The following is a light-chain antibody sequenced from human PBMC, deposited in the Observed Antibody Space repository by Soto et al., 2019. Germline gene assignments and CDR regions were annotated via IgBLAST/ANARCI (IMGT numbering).Light chain of an antibody. Sequence: QSALIQPASVSGSPGQSITISCTGTSRDVGGSNYVSWYQHHPHRAPKLLIFDVSKRPSGVSSRFSGSKSGNTASLTISGLQAEDEATYYCSSYRSNNNLEGVFGGGTKLTVL. CDR3: SSYRSNNNLEGV. CDR2: DVS. J-gene: IGLJ3*02. CDR1: SRDVGGSNY. V-gene: IGLV2-14*03.